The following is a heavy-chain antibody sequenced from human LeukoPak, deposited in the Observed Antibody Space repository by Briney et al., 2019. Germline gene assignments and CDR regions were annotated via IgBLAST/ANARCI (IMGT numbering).Heavy chain of an antibody. D-gene: IGHD3-10*01. J-gene: IGHJ5*02. CDR2: INPSGGST. CDR1: GYTFTSYY. CDR3: ARAADYYGSGSYYIGWFDP. Sequence: ASVKVSCKASGYTFTSYYMHWVRQAPGQGLEWMGIINPSGGSTSYAQKFQGRVTMTRDTSTSTVYMELSSLRSEDTAVYYCARAADYYGSGSYYIGWFDPWGQGTLVTVSS. V-gene: IGHV1-46*01.